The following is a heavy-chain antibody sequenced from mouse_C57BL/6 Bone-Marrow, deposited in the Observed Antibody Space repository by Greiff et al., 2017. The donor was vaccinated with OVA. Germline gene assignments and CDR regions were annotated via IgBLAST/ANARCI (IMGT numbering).Heavy chain of an antibody. J-gene: IGHJ4*01. V-gene: IGHV1-54*01. CDR2: INPGSGGT. CDR3: ARRILRAMDY. Sequence: QVQLQQSGAELVRPGTSVKVSCKASGYAFTNYLIEWVKQRPGQGLEWIGVINPGSGGTNYTEKFKGKATLTADKSSSTAYMQLSSLTSEDSAVYFCARRILRAMDYWGQGTSVTVSS. CDR1: GYAFTNYL. D-gene: IGHD1-1*01.